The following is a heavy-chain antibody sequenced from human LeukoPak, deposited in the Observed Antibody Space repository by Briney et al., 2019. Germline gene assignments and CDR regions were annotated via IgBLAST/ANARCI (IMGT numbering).Heavy chain of an antibody. CDR3: ARVMITFRTIDY. CDR1: GYTFTSYG. D-gene: IGHD3-16*01. V-gene: IGHV1-18*01. CDR2: ISAYNGNT. Sequence: GASVTVSCTASGYTFTSYGISWVRQAPGQGLEWIGWISAYNGNTNYTQKLQGRVTMTTDTSTSTAYMELRSLRSDDTAVYYCARVMITFRTIDYWGQGTLVTVSS. J-gene: IGHJ4*02.